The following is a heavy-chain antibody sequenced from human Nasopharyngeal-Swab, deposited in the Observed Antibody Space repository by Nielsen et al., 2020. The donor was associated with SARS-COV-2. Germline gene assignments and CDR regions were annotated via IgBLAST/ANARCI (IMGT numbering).Heavy chain of an antibody. CDR1: GIAVSSSY. V-gene: IGHV3-66*01. Sequence: GGSLRLSCAPSGIAVSSSYMSWVRQAPGKGLEWVSTIHSDGNTYYADSVKGRFTISRDNAKNSLYLQMNSLRAEDTAVYYCARCGYYDILTGYYSLDYLGQGTLVTVSS. D-gene: IGHD3-9*01. CDR2: IHSDGNT. J-gene: IGHJ4*02. CDR3: ARCGYYDILTGYYSLDY.